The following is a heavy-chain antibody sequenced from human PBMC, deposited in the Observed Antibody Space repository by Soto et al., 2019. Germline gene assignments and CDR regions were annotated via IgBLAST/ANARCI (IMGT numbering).Heavy chain of an antibody. CDR1: GGSFSGYY. D-gene: IGHD5-12*01. CDR3: ARDRRLYIVGTNTPYYYYGMDV. V-gene: IGHV4-34*01. CDR2: INHSGST. Sequence: PSETLSLTCVVYGGSFSGYYWSWIRQPPGKGLEWIGEINHSGSTNYNPSLKSRVTISVDTSKNQFSLKLSSVTAADTAVYYCARDRRLYIVGTNTPYYYYGMDVWGKGTTVTVSS. J-gene: IGHJ6*04.